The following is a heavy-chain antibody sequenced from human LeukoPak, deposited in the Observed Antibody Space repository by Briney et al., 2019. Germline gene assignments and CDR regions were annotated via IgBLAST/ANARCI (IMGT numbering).Heavy chain of an antibody. CDR1: GDSISNKNFY. CDR2: IYYTGHT. Sequence: ASETLSLTCTVSGDSISNKNFYWGWICKPPGKDLEWIGSIYYTGHTYYNPSLKSRITLSVDTSKNQFSLKLSSVTAADTAVYHCARIYDRGSGGGDDYWGQGTLVTVSS. V-gene: IGHV4-39*07. D-gene: IGHD3-10*01. CDR3: ARIYDRGSGGGDDY. J-gene: IGHJ4*02.